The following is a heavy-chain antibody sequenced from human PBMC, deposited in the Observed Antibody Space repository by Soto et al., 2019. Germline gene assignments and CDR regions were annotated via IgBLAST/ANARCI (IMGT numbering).Heavy chain of an antibody. D-gene: IGHD2-2*01. Sequence: LGGSLRLSCVASGFTFSDYWMSWVRQAPGKGPEWVANIKFDESVKQYVDSVRGRFSISRDNFRNSLFLQMNSLRAGDTAIYYCVKDGGYCSSATCYSPRNHYFDSWGQGTQVTVSS. CDR3: VKDGGYCSSATCYSPRNHYFDS. CDR1: GFTFSDYW. V-gene: IGHV3-7*03. J-gene: IGHJ4*02. CDR2: IKFDESVK.